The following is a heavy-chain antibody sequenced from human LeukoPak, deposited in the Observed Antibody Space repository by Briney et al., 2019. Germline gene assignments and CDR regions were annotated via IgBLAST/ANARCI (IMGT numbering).Heavy chain of an antibody. CDR2: INPNSGGT. J-gene: IGHJ4*02. D-gene: IGHD3-3*01. V-gene: IGHV1-2*02. CDR3: ALYYDFWSGYSNYFDY. Sequence: ASVKASCKASGYTFTGYYMHWVRQAPGQGLEWMGWINPNSGGTNYAQKFQGRVTMTRDTSISTAYMELSRLRSDDTAVYYCALYYDFWSGYSNYFDYWGQGTLVTVSS. CDR1: GYTFTGYY.